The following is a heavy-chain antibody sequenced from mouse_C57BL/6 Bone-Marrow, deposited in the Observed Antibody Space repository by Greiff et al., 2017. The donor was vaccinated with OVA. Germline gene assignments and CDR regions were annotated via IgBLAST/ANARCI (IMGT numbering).Heavy chain of an antibody. Sequence: VKLMESGPGLVAPSQSLSITCTVSGFSLTSYAISWVRQPPGKGLEWLGVIWTGGGTNYNSALKSRLSISKDNSKSHVFLKMNSLQTDDTARYYCARNVYYYGSSYWYFDYWGQGTTLTVSS. CDR1: GFSLTSYA. CDR2: IWTGGGT. D-gene: IGHD1-1*01. CDR3: ARNVYYYGSSYWYFDY. V-gene: IGHV2-9-1*01. J-gene: IGHJ2*01.